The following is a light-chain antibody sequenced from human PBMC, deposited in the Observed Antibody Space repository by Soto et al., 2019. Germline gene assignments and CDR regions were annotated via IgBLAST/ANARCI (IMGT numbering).Light chain of an antibody. J-gene: IGKJ1*01. CDR1: QSFNSIY. CDR3: HQYDRWT. V-gene: IGKV3-20*01. CDR2: GAS. Sequence: EIVMPPSTATLSVSPVERAIRSARASQSFNSIYLAWYQQKPAQAPRLLIYGASSRATCIPDRFSVSGSGTDFTLPIRRLEPEDFSVYYCHQYDRWTFGQGTKVDI.